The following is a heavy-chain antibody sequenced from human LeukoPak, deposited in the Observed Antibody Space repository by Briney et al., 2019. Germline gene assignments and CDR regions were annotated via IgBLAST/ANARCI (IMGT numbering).Heavy chain of an antibody. CDR3: ARTRYDSSGYYDWFDP. CDR1: GYTFTSYD. D-gene: IGHD3-22*01. J-gene: IGHJ5*02. V-gene: IGHV1-8*01. Sequence: GASVKVSCKASGYTFTSYDINWVRQATGQGLEWMGWMNPNSGNTGYAQKFQGRVTMTRNTSISTAYMELSSLRSEDTAVYYCARTRYDSSGYYDWFDPWGQGTLVTVSS. CDR2: MNPNSGNT.